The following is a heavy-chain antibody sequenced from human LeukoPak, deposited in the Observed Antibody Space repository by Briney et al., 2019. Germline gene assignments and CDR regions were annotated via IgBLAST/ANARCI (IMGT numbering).Heavy chain of an antibody. CDR3: AGRAPTKTIYSYGTFDY. D-gene: IGHD5-18*01. Sequence: ASVKVSCKASGYTFTGYYMHWVRQAPGQGLEWMGWINPNSGGTNYAQKFQGRVTMTRDTSISTAYMELSRLRSDDTAVYYCAGRAPTKTIYSYGTFDYWGQGTLVTVSS. CDR1: GYTFTGYY. CDR2: INPNSGGT. J-gene: IGHJ4*02. V-gene: IGHV1-2*02.